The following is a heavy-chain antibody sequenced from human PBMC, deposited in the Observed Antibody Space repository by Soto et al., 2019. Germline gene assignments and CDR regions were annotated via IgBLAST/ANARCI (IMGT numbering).Heavy chain of an antibody. CDR1: GFPFSDFY. Sequence: GGSLRLSCAASGFPFSDFYMTWIRRAPGRGLQCLSYVSGRGGTIYYADSVKGRFTISRDNAKNSLDLQMDGLRGDDTGVYYCARTTWELGVRFDYWGQGALVTVSS. CDR2: VSGRGGTI. J-gene: IGHJ4*02. V-gene: IGHV3-11*01. D-gene: IGHD1-26*01. CDR3: ARTTWELGVRFDY.